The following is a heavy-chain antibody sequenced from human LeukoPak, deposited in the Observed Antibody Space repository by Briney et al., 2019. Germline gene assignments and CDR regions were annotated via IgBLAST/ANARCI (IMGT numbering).Heavy chain of an antibody. D-gene: IGHD3-22*01. CDR2: ISYDGSNK. CDR3: ARAGYYDSSGYLASGRYYYYYYGMDV. J-gene: IGHJ6*02. Sequence: GSLRLSCAASGFTFSSYAMHWVRQAPGKGLEWVAVISYDGSNKYYADSVKGRFTISRDNSKNTLYLQMNSLGAEDTAVYYCARAGYYDSSGYLASGRYYYYYYGMDVWGQGTTVTVSS. CDR1: GFTFSSYA. V-gene: IGHV3-30-3*01.